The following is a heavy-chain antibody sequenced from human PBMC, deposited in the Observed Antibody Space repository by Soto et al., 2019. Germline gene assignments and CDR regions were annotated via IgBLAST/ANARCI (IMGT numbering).Heavy chain of an antibody. CDR2: ISSTTNYI. J-gene: IGHJ4*02. V-gene: IGHV3-21*06. Sequence: PEGSLRLSCAASGVTCTRYSMNWVRQAPGKGLEWVSSISSTTNYIYYGDSMKGRFTISRDNAKNSLYLEMNSLRAEDTAVYYCARESEDLTSNFDYWGQGTLVTVSS. CDR1: GVTCTRYS. CDR3: ARESEDLTSNFDY.